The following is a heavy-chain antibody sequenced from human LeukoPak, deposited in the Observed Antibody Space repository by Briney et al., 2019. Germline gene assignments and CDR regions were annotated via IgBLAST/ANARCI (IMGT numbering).Heavy chain of an antibody. J-gene: IGHJ3*02. CDR3: ARVKVGDYGDYVVAFDI. CDR2: IQEDGSEK. Sequence: PGGSLRLSCAASGFTFSIYWMTWVRQAPGKGLEWVANIQEDGSEKYYVDSVKGRFTISRDNAKNTLYLQMNSLRAEDTAVYYCARVKVGDYGDYVVAFDIWGQGTMVTVSS. D-gene: IGHD4-17*01. V-gene: IGHV3-7*02. CDR1: GFTFSIYW.